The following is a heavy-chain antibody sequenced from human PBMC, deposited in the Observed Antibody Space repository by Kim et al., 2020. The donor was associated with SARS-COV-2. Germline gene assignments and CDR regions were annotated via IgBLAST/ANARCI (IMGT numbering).Heavy chain of an antibody. V-gene: IGHV4-34*01. D-gene: IGHD3-22*01. CDR2: INHSGST. Sequence: SETLSLTCAVYGGSFSGYYWSWIRQPPGKGLEWIGEINHSGSTNYNPSLKSRVTISVDTSKNQFSLKLSSVTAADTAVYYCARGARITMIVVPNLYNWFDPWGQGTLVTVSS. CDR3: ARGARITMIVVPNLYNWFDP. CDR1: GGSFSGYY. J-gene: IGHJ5*02.